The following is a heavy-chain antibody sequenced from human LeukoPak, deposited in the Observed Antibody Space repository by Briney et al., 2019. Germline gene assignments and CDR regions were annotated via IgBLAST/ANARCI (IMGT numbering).Heavy chain of an antibody. Sequence: SETLSLTCAVYGGSFSGYYWSWIRQPPGKGLEWIGEINHSGSTNYNPSLKSRVTISVDTSKNQFSLKLSSVTAADTAVYYCARKRSSGYHYYCYYMDVWGKGTTVTVSS. V-gene: IGHV4-34*01. D-gene: IGHD3-22*01. J-gene: IGHJ6*03. CDR1: GGSFSGYY. CDR3: ARKRSSGYHYYCYYMDV. CDR2: INHSGST.